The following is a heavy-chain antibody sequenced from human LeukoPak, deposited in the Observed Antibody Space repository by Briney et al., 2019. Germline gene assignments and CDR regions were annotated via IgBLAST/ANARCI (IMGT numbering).Heavy chain of an antibody. CDR3: ARVTMVRGVSIPFDY. V-gene: IGHV4-34*01. J-gene: IGHJ4*02. Sequence: PSETLSLTCAVYGGSFSGYYWSWIRQPPGKGLEWIGEINHSGSTNYNPSLKSRVTISVDTSKNQFSLKLSSVTAADTAVYYCARVTMVRGVSIPFDYWGQGTLVTVSS. CDR1: GGSFSGYY. CDR2: INHSGST. D-gene: IGHD3-10*01.